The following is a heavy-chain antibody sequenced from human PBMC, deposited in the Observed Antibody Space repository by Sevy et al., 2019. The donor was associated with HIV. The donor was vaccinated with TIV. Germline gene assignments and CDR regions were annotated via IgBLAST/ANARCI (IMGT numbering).Heavy chain of an antibody. D-gene: IGHD4-4*01. CDR2: MNPNSGNT. CDR1: GYTFTSYD. J-gene: IGHJ6*02. V-gene: IGHV1-8*03. CDR3: ACSHDYSNYENYYGMDV. Sequence: ASVKVSCKASGYTFTSYDINWVRQATGQGLEWMGWMNPNSGNTGYAQKFQGRVTITRNTSISTAYMELSSLRSEDTAVYYCACSHDYSNYENYYGMDVWGQGTTVTVSS.